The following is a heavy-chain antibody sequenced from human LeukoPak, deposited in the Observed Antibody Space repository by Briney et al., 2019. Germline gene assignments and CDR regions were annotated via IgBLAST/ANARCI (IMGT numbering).Heavy chain of an antibody. V-gene: IGHV4-59*01. Sequence: SVTLSLTCTVSGGSISSYYWSWIRQPPGKGLEWIGYIYYSGSTNYNPSLKSRVTISVDTSKNQFSLKLSSVTAADTAVYYCARGMYSSSWYHHWFDPWGQGTLVTVSS. J-gene: IGHJ5*02. D-gene: IGHD6-13*01. CDR1: GGSISSYY. CDR3: ARGMYSSSWYHHWFDP. CDR2: IYYSGST.